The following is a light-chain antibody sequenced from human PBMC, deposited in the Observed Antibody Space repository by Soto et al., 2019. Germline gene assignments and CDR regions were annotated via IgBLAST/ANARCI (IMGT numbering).Light chain of an antibody. CDR3: QNYNRAPYT. CDR2: AAS. Sequence: DIQMTQSPSSLSASVGDRVTITCRASQGISNYLAWYQQRPGKVPKLLIYAASTLQSGVPSRFSGSGSGTDFTLTINSLQAEDVATYSCQNYNRAPYTFGQGTKLEIK. V-gene: IGKV1-27*01. CDR1: QGISNY. J-gene: IGKJ2*01.